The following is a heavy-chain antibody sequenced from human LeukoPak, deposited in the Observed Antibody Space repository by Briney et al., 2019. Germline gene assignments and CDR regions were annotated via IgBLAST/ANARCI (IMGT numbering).Heavy chain of an antibody. Sequence: GRSLRLSCAASGFTVSSNDMSWVRQAPGKGLEWVSLIYAGGSSSAFYADSVKGRFTGSRHDSKNTLDLQMNSLRADDTAVYYCLRQGVGDPPRWGQGTLVTVSS. J-gene: IGHJ4*02. CDR3: LRQGVGDPPR. D-gene: IGHD3-16*01. CDR2: IYAGGSSSA. V-gene: IGHV3-53*04. CDR1: GFTVSSND.